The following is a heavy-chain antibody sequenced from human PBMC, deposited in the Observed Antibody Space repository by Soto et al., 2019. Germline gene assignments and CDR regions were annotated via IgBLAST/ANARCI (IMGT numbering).Heavy chain of an antibody. CDR1: GGSISSGGYS. J-gene: IGHJ4*02. D-gene: IGHD6-13*01. V-gene: IGHV4-30-2*01. CDR3: ARSKSGSSSFDYFDS. Sequence: PSETLSLTCAVSGGSISSGGYSWSWIRQPPGKGLEWIGYIYHSGSTYYNPSLKSRVTISVDRSKNQFSLKLSSVTAADTAVYYCARSKSGSSSFDYFDSWGQGTLVTVSS. CDR2: IYHSGST.